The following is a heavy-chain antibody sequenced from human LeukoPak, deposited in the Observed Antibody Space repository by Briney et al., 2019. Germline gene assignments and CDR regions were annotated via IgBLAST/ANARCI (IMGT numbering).Heavy chain of an antibody. Sequence: ASVNVSCKASGYTFTSYYMHWVRQAPGQGLEWMGIINPSGGSTSYAQKFQGRVTMTRDTSTSTVYMELSSLRSEDTAVYYCARDPHYGSGSPPGDYWGQGTLVTVSS. J-gene: IGHJ4*02. D-gene: IGHD3-10*01. CDR3: ARDPHYGSGSPPGDY. CDR2: INPSGGST. V-gene: IGHV1-46*01. CDR1: GYTFTSYY.